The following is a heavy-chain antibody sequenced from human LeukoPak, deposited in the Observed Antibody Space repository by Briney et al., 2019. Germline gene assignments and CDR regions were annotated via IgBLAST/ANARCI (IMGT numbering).Heavy chain of an antibody. V-gene: IGHV3-48*03. CDR2: ISSSGSTI. D-gene: IGHD6-13*01. J-gene: IGHJ4*02. Sequence: GGSLRLSCAASGFTFSSYEMNWVRQAPGKGLEWVSYISSSGSTIYYADSVKGRFTISRDNAKNSLYLQMNSLRAEDTAVYYCAKDISSSWYAYYFDYWGQGTLVTVSS. CDR3: AKDISSSWYAYYFDY. CDR1: GFTFSSYE.